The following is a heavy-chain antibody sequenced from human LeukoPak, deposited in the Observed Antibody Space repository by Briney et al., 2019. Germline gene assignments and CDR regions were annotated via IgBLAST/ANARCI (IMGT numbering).Heavy chain of an antibody. Sequence: SETLSLTCTVSGGSITSYDWSWIRQSPGMGLEWIGYIQFNGNNGNTNYNPSLKSRASISVDTSKNHFSLNLTSVTAADTAVYFCAYCGGDCYAAEYFQEWGQGTLVIVSS. D-gene: IGHD2-21*02. CDR2: IQFNGNNGNT. CDR1: GGSITSYD. CDR3: AYCGGDCYAAEYFQE. J-gene: IGHJ1*01. V-gene: IGHV4-59*13.